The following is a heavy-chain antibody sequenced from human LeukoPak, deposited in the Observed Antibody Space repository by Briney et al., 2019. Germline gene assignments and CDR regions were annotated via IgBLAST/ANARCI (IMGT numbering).Heavy chain of an antibody. V-gene: IGHV3-48*03. J-gene: IGHJ4*02. D-gene: IGHD5-24*01. CDR2: ISSSGSTI. CDR1: GFTFSSYE. Sequence: GGSLRLSCAASGFTFSSYEMNWVRQAPGKGLEWVSYISSSGSTIYYADSVKGRFTISRDNSKNTLYLQMDSLRAEDTAVYYCAKLISPHNYWGQGTLVTVSS. CDR3: AKLISPHNY.